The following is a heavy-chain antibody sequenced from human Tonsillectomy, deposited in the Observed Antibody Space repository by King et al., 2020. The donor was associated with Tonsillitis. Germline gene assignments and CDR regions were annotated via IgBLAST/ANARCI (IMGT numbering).Heavy chain of an antibody. J-gene: IGHJ6*02. CDR2: INPKSGGT. V-gene: IGHV1-2*02. CDR3: AGQSSNYYDSSYYGLDV. D-gene: IGHD3-22*01. Sequence: QLVQSGAEVKKPGASVKVSCKASGYTFTGYYMHWVRQAPGQGLEWMGWINPKSGGTNYAQKFQGRFTMTRDTSISTAYMELSRLRSDDTAVYYCAGQSSNYYDSSYYGLDVWGQGTTVTVSS. CDR1: GYTFTGYY.